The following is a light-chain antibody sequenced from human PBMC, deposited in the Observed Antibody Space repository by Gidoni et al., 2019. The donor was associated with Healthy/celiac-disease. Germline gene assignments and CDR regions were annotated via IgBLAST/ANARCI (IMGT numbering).Light chain of an antibody. CDR2: KAS. CDR3: QQYNSYLCS. V-gene: IGKV1-5*03. J-gene: IGKJ2*04. Sequence: DIQMTKSPSTLSASVGDRVTITCRASQRISSWVAWYQQKPGKAPKLLIYKASSLESGVPSRFSGRCSGTEFTLTISSLQPDDFATYYCQQYNSYLCSFGQGTKLEIK. CDR1: QRISSW.